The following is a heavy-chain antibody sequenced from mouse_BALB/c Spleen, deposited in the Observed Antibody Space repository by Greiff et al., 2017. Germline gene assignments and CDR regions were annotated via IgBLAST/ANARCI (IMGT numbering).Heavy chain of an antibody. V-gene: IGHV1-34*01. CDR3: ARRYPLRYYFDY. J-gene: IGHJ2*01. D-gene: IGHD1-1*01. CDR1: GFNIKDYY. Sequence: VQLKQSGAELVRPGALVKLSCKASGFNIKDYYMHWVKQSHGKSLEWIGYIDPFNGGTSYNQKFKGKATLTVDKSSSTAYMHLSSLTSEDSAVYYCARRYPLRYYFDYWGQGTTLTVSS. CDR2: IDPFNGGT.